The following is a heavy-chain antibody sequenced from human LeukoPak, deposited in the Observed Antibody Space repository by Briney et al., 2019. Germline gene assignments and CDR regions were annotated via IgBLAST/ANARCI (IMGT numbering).Heavy chain of an antibody. J-gene: IGHJ4*02. Sequence: SVKVSCKASGYTFTSYGISWVRQAPGQGLEWMGGIIPIFGSANYAQKFQGRVTITADESTSTAYMELSRLRSDDTAVYYCARPPSASGYSYGSSFDYWGQGTLVTVSS. D-gene: IGHD5-18*01. V-gene: IGHV1-69*13. CDR2: IIPIFGSA. CDR1: GYTFTSYG. CDR3: ARPPSASGYSYGSSFDY.